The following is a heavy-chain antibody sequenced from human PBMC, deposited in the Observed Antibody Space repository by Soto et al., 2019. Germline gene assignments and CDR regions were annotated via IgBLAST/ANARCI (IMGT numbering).Heavy chain of an antibody. CDR1: GGSLSTNP. V-gene: IGHV1-69*06. CDR3: ARRDSGGFYRFFDS. J-gene: IGHJ4*02. CDR2: TGSGTGPG. Sequence: SVNVSCKASGGSLSTNPISWVRQAPGQGLEWMGGTGSGTGPGNHAQKFQGRLTVTADKSTSTVYMELTNLSSEDTAVYYCARRDSGGFYRFFDSWGQGTLVTVSS. D-gene: IGHD2-15*01.